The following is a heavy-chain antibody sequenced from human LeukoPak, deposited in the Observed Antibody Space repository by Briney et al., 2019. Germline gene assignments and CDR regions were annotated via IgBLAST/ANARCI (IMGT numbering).Heavy chain of an antibody. CDR2: IYYSGST. V-gene: IGHV4-39*01. CDR1: GGSISSSRFY. D-gene: IGHD2-21*02. Sequence: PLETLSLTCIVSGGSISSSRFYWGWLRQPPGKGLEWIGTIYYSGSTYYNPSLKSRVTISADTSKNQFSLSLSSVTAADTGVYYCARHVSSDLRIVVVTSDWYFDRWGRGTLVTVSS. CDR3: ARHVSSDLRIVVVTSDWYFDR. J-gene: IGHJ2*01.